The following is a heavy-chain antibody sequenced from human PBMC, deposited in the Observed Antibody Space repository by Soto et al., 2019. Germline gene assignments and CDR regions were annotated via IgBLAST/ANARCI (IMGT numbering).Heavy chain of an antibody. Sequence: GSLRLSCAASGFTFTSYTMNWVRQAPGKGLEWVSSISSSSDYIYYADSMKGRVTISRDSAKNSLFLDMNSLTGEDTAVYYCARARVYATGPLDFWGQGTLVTVSS. V-gene: IGHV3-21*06. J-gene: IGHJ4*02. CDR2: ISSSSDYI. D-gene: IGHD6-13*01. CDR1: GFTFTSYT. CDR3: ARARVYATGPLDF.